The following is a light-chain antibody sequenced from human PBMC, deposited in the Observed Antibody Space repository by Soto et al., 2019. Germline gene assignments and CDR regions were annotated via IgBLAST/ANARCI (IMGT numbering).Light chain of an antibody. J-gene: IGLJ1*01. CDR2: DVS. CDR1: SSDVGGYNY. V-gene: IGLV2-14*01. CDR3: SSYTSSSSVV. Sequence: QSVLTQPASVSGSPGQSITISCTGTSSDVGGYNYVSWYQQHPGKAPKLMIYDVSNRPSGVSNRFSGSKSGNTASLTISGLQAEDEADYYSSSYTSSSSVVFGTGTKVTVL.